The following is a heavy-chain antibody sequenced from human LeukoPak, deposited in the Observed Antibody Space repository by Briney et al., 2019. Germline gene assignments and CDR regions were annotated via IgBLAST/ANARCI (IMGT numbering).Heavy chain of an antibody. J-gene: IGHJ3*02. V-gene: IGHV4-59*01. CDR2: IYYSGST. CDR3: GAFRSSSKQYAFDI. D-gene: IGHD6-13*01. CDR1: GGSISSYH. Sequence: MASETLSLTCTVSGGSISSYHWSWIRHPPGKGMEWMGYIYYSGSTNYNPSLKSRVTISVDTSKNQFSLKLSSVAAADTAVYYCGAFRSSSKQYAFDIWGHGTVVTVSS.